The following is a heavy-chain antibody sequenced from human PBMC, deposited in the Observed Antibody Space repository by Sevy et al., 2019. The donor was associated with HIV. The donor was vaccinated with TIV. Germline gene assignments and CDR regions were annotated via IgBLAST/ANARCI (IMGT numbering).Heavy chain of an antibody. CDR3: ATGYSSGRLDY. D-gene: IGHD6-19*01. CDR2: ISGSGGST. Sequence: GGSLRLSCAASGFTFSNYAMSWVRQALGKGLEWVSGISGSGGSTYYADSVKGRFTISRDNSKNTLYLQMNSLRAEDTAVYYCATGYSSGRLDYWGQGTLVTVSS. J-gene: IGHJ4*02. CDR1: GFTFSNYA. V-gene: IGHV3-23*01.